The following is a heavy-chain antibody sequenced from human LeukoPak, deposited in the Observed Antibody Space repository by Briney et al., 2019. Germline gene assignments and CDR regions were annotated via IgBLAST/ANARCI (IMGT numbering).Heavy chain of an antibody. V-gene: IGHV3-74*01. J-gene: IGHJ3*02. CDR1: GFTFSSYW. CDR2: INSDGSST. Sequence: GGSLRLSCAASGFTFSSYWMHWVRQAPGKGLVWVSRINSDGSSTSYADSVKGRFTISRDNAKNSLYLQMNSLRAEDTAVYYCATRPYSYGPDNAFEIWGQGTMVTVSS. CDR3: ATRPYSYGPDNAFEI. D-gene: IGHD5-18*01.